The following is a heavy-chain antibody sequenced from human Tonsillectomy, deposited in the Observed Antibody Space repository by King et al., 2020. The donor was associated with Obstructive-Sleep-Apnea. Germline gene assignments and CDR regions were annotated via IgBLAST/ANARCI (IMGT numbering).Heavy chain of an antibody. Sequence: VQLVESGGGLVQPGRSLRLSSVGSGFTFEDYAMHWVRQVLGKGLEWVSGVSWHSVSIVYADSVKGRFTISRENAKNSLYLQMNSLSADDTALYYCAKDIAVAGMVAFDIWGQGTMVTVSS. CDR1: GFTFEDYA. V-gene: IGHV3-9*01. CDR2: VSWHSVSI. D-gene: IGHD6-19*01. CDR3: AKDIAVAGMVAFDI. J-gene: IGHJ3*02.